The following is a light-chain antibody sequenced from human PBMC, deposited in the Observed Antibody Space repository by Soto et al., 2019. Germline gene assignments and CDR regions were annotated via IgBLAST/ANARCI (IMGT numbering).Light chain of an antibody. CDR1: QSVSSTY. Sequence: ETVLTQSPGTLSLSPGERATLSCRASQSVSSTYVAWYQQKPGQAPRLLIYGASSRATGIPDRFSGSGSGTDFTLTISRLEPEDFAVYYCQQYGSSPQWTFGQGTKVEIK. J-gene: IGKJ1*01. CDR3: QQYGSSPQWT. V-gene: IGKV3-20*01. CDR2: GAS.